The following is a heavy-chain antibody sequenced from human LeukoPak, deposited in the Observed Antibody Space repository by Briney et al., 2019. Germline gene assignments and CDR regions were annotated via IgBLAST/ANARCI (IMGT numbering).Heavy chain of an antibody. CDR2: ITASGGNT. Sequence: GGSLTLSCAASGFTFSSYAMGWVRQAPGKGLEWVSAITASGGNTYYADSVKGRFTISRDNSKNTLYLQVNSLRAEDTAVYYCAKGNGYSYGRYYFDYWGQGTLVTVSS. CDR3: AKGNGYSYGRYYFDY. CDR1: GFTFSSYA. D-gene: IGHD5-18*01. V-gene: IGHV3-23*01. J-gene: IGHJ4*02.